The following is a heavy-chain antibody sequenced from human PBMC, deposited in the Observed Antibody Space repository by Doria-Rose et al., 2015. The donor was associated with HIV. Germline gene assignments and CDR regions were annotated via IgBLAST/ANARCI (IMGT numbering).Heavy chain of an antibody. CDR3: AGFRPSRGIYYSLDV. J-gene: IGHJ6*03. V-gene: IGHV4-4*09. CDR2: IYSSGST. CDR1: SGSISSYY. Sequence: GPGLVKPAETLSLTCTVSSGSISSYYWNWIRQPPGKGLEWIGYIYSSGSTHYNSSLKSRVTISIDTSKNQFSLKLSSVTAADTAVYYCAGFRPSRGIYYSLDVWGKGTTVTVSS. D-gene: IGHD3-10*01.